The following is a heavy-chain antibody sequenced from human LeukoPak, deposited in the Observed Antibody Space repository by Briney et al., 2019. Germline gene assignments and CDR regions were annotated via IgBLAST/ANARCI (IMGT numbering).Heavy chain of an antibody. V-gene: IGHV1-3*01. D-gene: IGHD6-13*01. CDR1: GYTFTSYA. J-gene: IGHJ6*02. CDR3: ARGEAAADYYYYGMDV. Sequence: GASVKVSCKASGYTFTSYAMHWVRQAPGQRLEWMGWINAGNGNTKYPQKFQGRVTITRDTSASTAYMELSSLRSEDTAVYYCARGEAAADYYYYGMDVWGQGTTVTVSS. CDR2: INAGNGNT.